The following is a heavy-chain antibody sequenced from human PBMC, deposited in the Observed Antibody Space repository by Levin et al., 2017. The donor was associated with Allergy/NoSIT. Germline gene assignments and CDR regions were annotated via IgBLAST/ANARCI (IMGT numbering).Heavy chain of an antibody. CDR3: ARDGGGLAV. V-gene: IGHV3-74*01. CDR2: IASDGSGT. J-gene: IGHJ6*02. Sequence: PGESLKISCAASGFTFSSFRMHWVRQAPGKGLLWVSLIASDGSGTNYADSVKGRFTVSRDNAKNTLSLQMDSLRAEDTGVYYCARDGGGLAVWGQGTTVTVSS. CDR1: GFTFSSFR. D-gene: IGHD3-10*01.